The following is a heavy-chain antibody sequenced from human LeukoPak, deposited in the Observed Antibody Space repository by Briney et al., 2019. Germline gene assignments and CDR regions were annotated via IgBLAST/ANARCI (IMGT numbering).Heavy chain of an antibody. D-gene: IGHD3-10*01. J-gene: IGHJ6*02. CDR1: GGSFSGYY. CDR3: ARDLSGYYYGSGSYYNERPPYPMDV. Sequence: PSETLSLTCAVYGGSFSGYYWSWIRQPPGKGLEWIGEINHSGSTNYNPSLKSRVTISVDTSKNQFSLKLSSVTAADTAVYYCARDLSGYYYGSGSYYNERPPYPMDVWGQGTTVTVSS. CDR2: INHSGST. V-gene: IGHV4-34*01.